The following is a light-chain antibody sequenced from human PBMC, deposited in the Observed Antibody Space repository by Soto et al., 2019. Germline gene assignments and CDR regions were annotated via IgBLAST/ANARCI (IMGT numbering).Light chain of an antibody. J-gene: IGLJ2*01. CDR3: SSYTSSSTLL. Sequence: QSVLTQPASVSGSPGQSITISCTGTSSDVGGYNYVSWYQQHPGKAPKVIIYEVSNRPSGVSNRFSGSKSGNMASLTISGLQAEDEADYYCSSYTSSSTLLFGGGTKLTVL. V-gene: IGLV2-14*01. CDR1: SSDVGGYNY. CDR2: EVS.